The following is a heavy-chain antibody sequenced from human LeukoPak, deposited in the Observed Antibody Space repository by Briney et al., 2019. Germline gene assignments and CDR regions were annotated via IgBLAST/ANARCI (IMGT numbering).Heavy chain of an antibody. D-gene: IGHD1-26*01. V-gene: IGHV3-53*01. Sequence: PGGSLRLSCAASGFTVSSNYMSWVRQAPGKGLEWVSVIYSGGSTYYADSVKGRFTISRDNSKNTLYLQMNSLRAEDTAMYYCARDRGCKWDWYFDLWGRGTLVTVSS. CDR3: ARDRGCKWDWYFDL. J-gene: IGHJ2*01. CDR1: GFTVSSNY. CDR2: IYSGGST.